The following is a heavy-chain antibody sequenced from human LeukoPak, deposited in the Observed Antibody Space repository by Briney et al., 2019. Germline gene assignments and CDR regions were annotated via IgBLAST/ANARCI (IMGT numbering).Heavy chain of an antibody. CDR1: GFTFSSYG. V-gene: IGHV3-30*02. CDR2: IRYDGDNK. CDR3: AKDTHIGYGDPSALYDY. Sequence: PGGSLRLSCAASGFTFSSYGMHWVRQAPGKGLEWVAFIRYDGDNKYFADSVKGRFTISRDNSKNTLFLQMNSLRAEDTAVYYCAKDTHIGYGDPSALYDYWGQGTLVTVSS. D-gene: IGHD4-17*01. J-gene: IGHJ4*02.